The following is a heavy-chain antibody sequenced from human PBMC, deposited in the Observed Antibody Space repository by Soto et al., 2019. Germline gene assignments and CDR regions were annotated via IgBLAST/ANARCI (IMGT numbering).Heavy chain of an antibody. D-gene: IGHD2-21*02. CDR3: AREDDGGDRDYYGLDV. CDR2: IHYSGSI. J-gene: IGHJ6*02. V-gene: IGHV4-30-4*01. CDR1: GGSISTDHYH. Sequence: SETLSLTCTVSGGSISTDHYHWTWIRQTPGKGLEWIGYIHYSGSIHFNPSLQSRVSMSVDTSKNVFSLKLSSVTAADTAVYFCAREDDGGDRDYYGLDVWGQGTTVTVSS.